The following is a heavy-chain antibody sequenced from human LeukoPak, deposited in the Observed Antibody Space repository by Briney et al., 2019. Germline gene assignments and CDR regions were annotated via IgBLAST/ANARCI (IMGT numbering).Heavy chain of an antibody. V-gene: IGHV7-4-1*02. Sequence: ASVKVSFKASGYTFTSYAMNWVRQAPGQGLEWMGWINTNTGNPTYAQGFTGRFVFSLDTSVSTAYLQISSLKAEDTAVYYCESAVDTGRNWFDPWGQGTLVTVSS. J-gene: IGHJ5*02. CDR1: GYTFTSYA. D-gene: IGHD5-18*01. CDR2: INTNTGNP. CDR3: ESAVDTGRNWFDP.